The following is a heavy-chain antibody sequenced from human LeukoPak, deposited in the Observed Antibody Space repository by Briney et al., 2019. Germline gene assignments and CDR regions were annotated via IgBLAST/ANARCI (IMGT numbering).Heavy chain of an antibody. Sequence: ASVKVSCKASGYTFTGYYMHWVRQAPGQGLEWMGWINPNSGGTNYAQKFQGWVTMTRDTSISTAYMELSRLRPDDTAVYYCARADGSGSFHGMDVWGQGTTVTVSS. D-gene: IGHD3-10*01. CDR3: ARADGSGSFHGMDV. CDR2: INPNSGGT. CDR1: GYTFTGYY. J-gene: IGHJ6*02. V-gene: IGHV1-2*04.